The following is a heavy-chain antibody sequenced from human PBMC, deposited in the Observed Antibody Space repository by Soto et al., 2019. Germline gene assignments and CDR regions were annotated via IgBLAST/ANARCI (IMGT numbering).Heavy chain of an antibody. V-gene: IGHV3-33*01. Sequence: WGSLRLSCVASGFTFSYYGIHLFRHSPFKWLEWVAVIWYDGTKKDYVDSVQGRFTVSRDNSRNTVHLQMNSLRADDTAIYYCARDGSSTHLYYGLDVWGQGTLVTVSS. CDR1: GFTFSYYG. CDR3: ARDGSSTHLYYGLDV. D-gene: IGHD1-26*01. CDR2: IWYDGTKK. J-gene: IGHJ6*02.